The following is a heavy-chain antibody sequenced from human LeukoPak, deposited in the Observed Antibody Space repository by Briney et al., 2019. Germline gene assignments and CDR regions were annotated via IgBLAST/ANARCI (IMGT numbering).Heavy chain of an antibody. V-gene: IGHV3-30-3*01. CDR3: ARGGLWFGEDAFDI. J-gene: IGHJ3*02. CDR2: ISYDGSNK. D-gene: IGHD3-10*01. CDR1: GFTFSSYA. Sequence: PGGSLRLSCAASGFTFSSYAMHWVRQALGKGLEWVAVISYDGSNKYYADSVKGRFTISRDNSKNTLHLQVNSLRAEDTAVYYCARGGLWFGEDAFDIWGQGTMVTVSS.